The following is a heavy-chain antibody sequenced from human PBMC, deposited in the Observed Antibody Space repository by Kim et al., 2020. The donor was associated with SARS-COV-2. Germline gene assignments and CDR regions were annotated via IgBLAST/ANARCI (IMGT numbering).Heavy chain of an antibody. V-gene: IGHV4-39*07. CDR3: AGHGIVVVTADWFDP. D-gene: IGHD2-21*02. J-gene: IGHJ5*02. Sequence: SPKRRVTISVDTSKNQYSLKLSSVTAADTAVYYCAGHGIVVVTADWFDPWGQGTLVTVSS.